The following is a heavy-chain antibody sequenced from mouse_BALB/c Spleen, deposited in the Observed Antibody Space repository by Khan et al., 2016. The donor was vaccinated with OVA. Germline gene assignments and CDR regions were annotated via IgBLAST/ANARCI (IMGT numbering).Heavy chain of an antibody. D-gene: IGHD4-1*01. V-gene: IGHV5-6*01. J-gene: IGHJ3*01. CDR2: ISSGGDYT. CDR1: GFTFSSYG. Sequence: EVELVESGGDLVKPGGSLKLSCAASGFTFSSYGMSWVRQTPDKRLEWVATISSGGDYTYYPDSVKGRFTISRDNAKNTLYLQMSSLKSEDTVMYYCASHLTGSFAYWGQGTLVTVSA. CDR3: ASHLTGSFAY.